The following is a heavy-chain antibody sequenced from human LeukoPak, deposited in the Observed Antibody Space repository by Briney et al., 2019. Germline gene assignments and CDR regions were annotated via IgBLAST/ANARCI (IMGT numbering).Heavy chain of an antibody. CDR2: IYSGGST. CDR3: AKEYYDSSGYYYAFDY. Sequence: GGSLRPSCAASGFTVSSNYMSWVRQAPGKGLEWVSVIYSGGSTYYADSVKGRFTTSRDNSKNTLYLQMNSLRAEDTAVYYCAKEYYDSSGYYYAFDYWGQGTLVTVSS. V-gene: IGHV3-53*01. J-gene: IGHJ4*02. CDR1: GFTVSSNY. D-gene: IGHD3-22*01.